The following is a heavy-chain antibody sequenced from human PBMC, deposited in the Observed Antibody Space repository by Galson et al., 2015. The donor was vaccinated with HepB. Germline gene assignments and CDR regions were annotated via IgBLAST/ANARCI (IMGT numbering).Heavy chain of an antibody. Sequence: SLRLSCAASGFTFRSFWMHWVRQAPGKGLVWVSHINDDGSGTRYADSVKGRFTISRDNAKNTLYLQMNSLRAEDTAVYYCARRYCLRTSCSLDPWGQGTLVTVSS. CDR1: GFTFRSFW. CDR2: INDDGSGT. D-gene: IGHD2-2*01. J-gene: IGHJ5*02. CDR3: ARRYCLRTSCSLDP. V-gene: IGHV3-74*01.